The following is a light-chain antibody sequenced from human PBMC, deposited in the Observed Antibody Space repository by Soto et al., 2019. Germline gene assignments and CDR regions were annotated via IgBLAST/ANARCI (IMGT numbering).Light chain of an antibody. Sequence: QSALTQPRSVSGSPGQSVTISCTGTSSDVGGYNYVSWYQQHPGKAPKLMIYDVSKRPSGVPDRFFGSKSGNTASLTISGLQAEDEADYYCCSYAGSYTVSFGGGTKLTVL. J-gene: IGLJ2*01. V-gene: IGLV2-11*01. CDR1: SSDVGGYNY. CDR3: CSYAGSYTVS. CDR2: DVS.